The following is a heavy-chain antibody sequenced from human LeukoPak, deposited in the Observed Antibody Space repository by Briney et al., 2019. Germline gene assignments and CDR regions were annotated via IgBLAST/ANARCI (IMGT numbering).Heavy chain of an antibody. CDR3: ARGSGPAVTTDFDY. Sequence: GGSLRLSCAASGFTFSSYSMNWVRQAPGKGLEWVSSTSSSSSYIFYADSVKGRFTISRDNAKDSLYLQMNSLRAEDTAVYYCARGSGPAVTTDFDYWGQGTLVTVSS. CDR1: GFTFSSYS. V-gene: IGHV3-21*01. J-gene: IGHJ4*02. D-gene: IGHD4-17*01. CDR2: TSSSSSYI.